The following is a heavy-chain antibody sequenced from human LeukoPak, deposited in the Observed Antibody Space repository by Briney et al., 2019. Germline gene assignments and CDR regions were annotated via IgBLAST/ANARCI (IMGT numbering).Heavy chain of an antibody. CDR1: GFTFSSYW. D-gene: IGHD4-17*01. Sequence: GGSLRLSCAASGFTFSSYWMHWVRQAPGKGLVWVSRINSDGSSTSYADSVKGRFTISRDNSKNTLYLQMNSLRVEDTAVYYCAKDKMRTVTTSNNKFDYWGQGTLVTVSS. J-gene: IGHJ4*02. V-gene: IGHV3-74*01. CDR2: INSDGSST. CDR3: AKDKMRTVTTSNNKFDY.